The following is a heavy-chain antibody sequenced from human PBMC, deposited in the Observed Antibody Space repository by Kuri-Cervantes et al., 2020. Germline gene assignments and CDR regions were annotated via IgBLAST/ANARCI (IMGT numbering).Heavy chain of an antibody. Sequence: GESLKISCAASGFTFSSYAMSWVRQAPGKGLEWVSAISGSGGSTYYADSVKGRFTISRDNAKNSLYLQMNSLRAEDTALYYCAKDSRSSSGGWFDPWGQGTLVTVSS. CDR3: AKDSRSSSGGWFDP. CDR1: GFTFSSYA. CDR2: ISGSGGST. V-gene: IGHV3-23*01. J-gene: IGHJ5*02. D-gene: IGHD6-13*01.